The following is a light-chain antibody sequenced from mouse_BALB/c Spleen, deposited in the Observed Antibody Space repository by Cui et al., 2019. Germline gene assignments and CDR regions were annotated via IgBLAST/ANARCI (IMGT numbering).Light chain of an antibody. Sequence: TVLTQSPAIMPASPGEKVTMTCSASSTVSYMYWYQQKPGSSPRLLIYDTSNLASGVPGRFSGSGSGTSYSLTISRVEAEDAATYYCQQWSSYPRTFGGGTKLEIK. CDR2: DTS. J-gene: IGKJ1*01. CDR1: STVSY. V-gene: IGKV4-55*01. CDR3: QQWSSYPRT.